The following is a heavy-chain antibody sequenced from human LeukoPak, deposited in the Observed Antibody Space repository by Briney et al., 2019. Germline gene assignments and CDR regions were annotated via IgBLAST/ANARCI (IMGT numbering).Heavy chain of an antibody. CDR1: GFIFSNFA. V-gene: IGHV3-23*01. Sequence: HPGGSLRLSCAASGFIFSNFAISWVRQAPGKGLQWVSSISESGDKTYYADSVKGRFTISRDNSKNMLYLQMNSLRDEDTAVYYCANQSLQLIAVIGVDSWGQGTLVTVSS. D-gene: IGHD1-1*01. J-gene: IGHJ5*01. CDR3: ANQSLQLIAVIGVDS. CDR2: ISESGDKT.